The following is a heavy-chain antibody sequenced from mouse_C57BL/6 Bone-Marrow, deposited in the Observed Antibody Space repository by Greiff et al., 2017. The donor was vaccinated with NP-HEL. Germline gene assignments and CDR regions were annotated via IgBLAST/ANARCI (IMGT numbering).Heavy chain of an antibody. D-gene: IGHD1-1*02. Sequence: QVQLQQSGAELAKPGASVKLSCKASGYTFTSYWMHWVKQRPGQGLEWIGYINPSSGYTKYNQKFKDKATLTVDTSSSTAYMQLSSLTYEDSAVYDCARRAWCYWCFDFWGTGTTVTVSA. CDR3: ARRAWCYWCFDF. CDR1: GYTFTSYW. J-gene: IGHJ1*03. V-gene: IGHV1-7*01. CDR2: INPSSGYT.